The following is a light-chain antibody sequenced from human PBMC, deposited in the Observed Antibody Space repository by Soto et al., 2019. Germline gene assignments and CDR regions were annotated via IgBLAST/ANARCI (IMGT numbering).Light chain of an antibody. CDR2: DVS. J-gene: IGKJ1*01. CDR3: QQYKSYSRT. Sequence: DIQMTQSPSTLSASVGDRVTITCRASQSISGWLAWYQQKPGKAPKLLIFDVSSLERGVPSRFSGSGSGTEFTLTISNLQPDDFATYYCQQYKSYSRTFGQGNKVEI. CDR1: QSISGW. V-gene: IGKV1-5*01.